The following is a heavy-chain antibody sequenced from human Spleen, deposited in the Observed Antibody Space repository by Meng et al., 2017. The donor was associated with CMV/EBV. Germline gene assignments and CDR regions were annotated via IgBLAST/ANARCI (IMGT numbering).Heavy chain of an antibody. D-gene: IGHD3-16*01. CDR3: ARMGRMDV. CDR1: GFTFSNYN. Sequence: SCAASGFTFSNYNINWVRQAPGKGLEWVSSISSSSSYIYYADSVKGRFTISRDNAKNSLYLQMNSLRAEDTAVYHCARMGRMDVWGQGTTVTVSS. CDR2: ISSSSSYI. V-gene: IGHV3-21*01. J-gene: IGHJ6*02.